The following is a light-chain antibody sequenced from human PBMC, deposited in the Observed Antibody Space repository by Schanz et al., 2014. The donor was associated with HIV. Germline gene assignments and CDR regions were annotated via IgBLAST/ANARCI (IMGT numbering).Light chain of an antibody. CDR2: AAS. CDR1: QGMSND. J-gene: IGKJ4*01. CDR3: QKYNSAPLT. V-gene: IGKV1-27*01. Sequence: DIQVTQSPSSLSASVGDRVTITCRASQGMSNDLAWYQQKPGKPPKLLIYAASTLQSGVPSRFSGSGSGTDFTLTISRLQPEDVATYYCQKYNSAPLTFGGGTKVEI.